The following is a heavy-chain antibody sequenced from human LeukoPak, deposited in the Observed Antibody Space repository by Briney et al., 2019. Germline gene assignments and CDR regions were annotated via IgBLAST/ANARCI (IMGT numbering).Heavy chain of an antibody. CDR1: GYTFTTYY. D-gene: IGHD5-12*01. J-gene: IGHJ4*02. V-gene: IGHV1-46*03. CDR3: ATRGYSGYGIFDY. CDR2: INPSGGST. Sequence: GASVKVSCKPSGYTFTTYYMHWFRQAPGQGLEWMGIINPSGGSTSYAQKFQGRVTMTRDTSTSTVYMELSSLRSEDTAVYYCATRGYSGYGIFDYWGQGTLVTVSS.